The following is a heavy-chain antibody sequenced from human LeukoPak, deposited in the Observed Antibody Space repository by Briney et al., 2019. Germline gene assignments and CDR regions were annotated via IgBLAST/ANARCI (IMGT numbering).Heavy chain of an antibody. D-gene: IGHD3-22*01. CDR2: FDPEDGET. Sequence: GASVKVSCKVSGYTLTELSMHWVRQAPGKGLEWMGGFDPEDGETIYAQKFQGRVTMTEDTSTDTAYMELSSLRSEDTAVYYCATRYDSSGLHWPAAFDIWGQGTMVTVSS. CDR3: ATRYDSSGLHWPAAFDI. CDR1: GYTLTELS. V-gene: IGHV1-24*01. J-gene: IGHJ3*02.